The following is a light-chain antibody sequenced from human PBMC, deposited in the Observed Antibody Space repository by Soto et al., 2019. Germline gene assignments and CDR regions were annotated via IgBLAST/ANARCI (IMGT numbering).Light chain of an antibody. CDR2: DVS. CDR1: QSVSSF. J-gene: IGKJ2*01. CDR3: QQRSNWPPLA. Sequence: EIVLTQSPATLSLSPGERATLSCRASQSVSSFLAWYQQKPGQAPRLLIYDVSNRATGIPARFSGSGSGTDFTLTISSLEPDDFAVYYCQQRSNWPPLAFGQGTKLEIK. V-gene: IGKV3-11*01.